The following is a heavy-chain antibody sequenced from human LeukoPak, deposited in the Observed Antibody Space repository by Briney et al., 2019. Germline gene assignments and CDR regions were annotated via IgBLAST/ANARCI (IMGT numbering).Heavy chain of an antibody. CDR3: ARGEYYDFWSGYLDY. V-gene: IGHV4-30-4*01. J-gene: IGHJ4*02. D-gene: IGHD3-3*01. CDR2: IYYSGST. CDR1: GGSISSGDYY. Sequence: SQTLSLTCTVSGGSISSGDYYWSWIRQPPGKALPWIVYIYYSGSTYYTPSLKSRVTISVDTSKNQCSLKLSSVTAADTAVYYCARGEYYDFWSGYLDYWGQGTLVTVSS.